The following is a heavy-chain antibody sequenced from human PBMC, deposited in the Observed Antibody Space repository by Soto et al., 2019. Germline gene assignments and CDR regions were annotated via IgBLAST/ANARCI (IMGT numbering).Heavy chain of an antibody. D-gene: IGHD3-3*02. Sequence: SETLSLTCAVSGGSISSGGYSWSCIRQPPGKGLEWIGYMYYSGSTYYNPSLKSRVTISVDTSKNQFSLKLSSVTAADTAVYYCASPKIAFYNWFDPWGQGTLVTVSS. V-gene: IGHV4-30-2*03. J-gene: IGHJ5*02. CDR3: ASPKIAFYNWFDP. CDR1: GGSISSGGYS. CDR2: MYYSGST.